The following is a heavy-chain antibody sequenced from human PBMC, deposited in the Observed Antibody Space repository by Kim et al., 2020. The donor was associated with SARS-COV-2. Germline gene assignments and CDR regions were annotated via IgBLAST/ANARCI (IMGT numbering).Heavy chain of an antibody. V-gene: IGHV3-15*01. CDR1: GFTFSNAW. J-gene: IGHJ4*02. CDR2: IKSKTDGGTT. Sequence: GGSLRLSCAASGFTFSNAWMSWVRQAPGKGLEWVGRIKSKTDGGTTDYAAPVKGRFTISRDDSKNTLYLQMNSLKTEDTAVYYCTAAGVVATITDFDYWGQGTLVTVSS. CDR3: TAAGVVATITDFDY. D-gene: IGHD5-12*01.